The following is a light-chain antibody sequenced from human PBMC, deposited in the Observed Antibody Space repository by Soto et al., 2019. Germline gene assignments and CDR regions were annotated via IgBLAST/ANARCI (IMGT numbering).Light chain of an antibody. CDR3: SSYTSSSTRGV. Sequence: QSVLTQPASVSGSPGQSITISCTGTSSDDGGYNYVSWYQQHPGKAPKLMIYDVSNRPSGVSNRFSGSKSGNTASLTISGLQAEDEADYYCSSYTSSSTRGVFGGGTKLTVL. CDR1: SSDDGGYNY. CDR2: DVS. V-gene: IGLV2-14*01. J-gene: IGLJ3*02.